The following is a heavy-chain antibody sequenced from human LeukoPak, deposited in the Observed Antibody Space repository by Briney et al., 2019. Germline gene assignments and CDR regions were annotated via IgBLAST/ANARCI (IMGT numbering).Heavy chain of an antibody. CDR3: ARTLASSSSSLRWFDP. Sequence: ASVKVSCKASGYTFTSYGISWVRQAPGQGLEWMGWISAYNGNTNYAQKLQGRVTMTTDTSTSTAYMELRSLRSDDTAVYYCARTLASSSSSLRWFDPWGQGTLVTVSS. V-gene: IGHV1-18*01. J-gene: IGHJ5*02. CDR2: ISAYNGNT. CDR1: GYTFTSYG. D-gene: IGHD6-6*01.